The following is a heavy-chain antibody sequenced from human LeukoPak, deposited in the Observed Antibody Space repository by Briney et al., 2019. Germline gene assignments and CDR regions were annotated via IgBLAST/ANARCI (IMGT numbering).Heavy chain of an antibody. J-gene: IGHJ4*02. CDR1: GFTFSNYG. Sequence: PGGSLRLSCAASGFTFSNYGISWVRQSPGKGLEWVSDISGSGDNTYYADSVKRLFTISRDSSNNTLYLQMNNLRPEDTAVYYCAKKSNYDVWKDHYRSHFDYWGQGPLVTVSS. V-gene: IGHV3-23*01. CDR2: ISGSGDNT. CDR3: AKKSNYDVWKDHYRSHFDY. D-gene: IGHD3-3*01.